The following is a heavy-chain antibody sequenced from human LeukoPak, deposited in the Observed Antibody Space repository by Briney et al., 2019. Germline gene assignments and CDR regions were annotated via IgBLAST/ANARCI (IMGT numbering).Heavy chain of an antibody. CDR1: GFTSSSYA. V-gene: IGHV3-23*01. CDR2: ISGSGGST. J-gene: IGHJ3*02. CDR3: ARHDGSGSYYTAFDI. D-gene: IGHD3-10*01. Sequence: GGSLRLSCAASGFTSSSYAMSWVRQAPGKGLEWVSTISGSGGSTYYADSVKGRFTISRDTSKNTLYLQMNSLRAEDTAVYYCARHDGSGSYYTAFDIWGQGTMVTVSS.